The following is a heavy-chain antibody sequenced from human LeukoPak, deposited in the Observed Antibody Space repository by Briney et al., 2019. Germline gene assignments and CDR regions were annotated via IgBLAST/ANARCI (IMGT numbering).Heavy chain of an antibody. D-gene: IGHD3-10*02. Sequence: KPGGSLRLSCAASGFTFSSYNMNWVRQAPGKGLEWVSSISSSTSYIYYADSVKGRFTISRDNSKNTLYLQMNSLRAEDTALYYCAKDRPCTPCSPSDYWGQGTLVTVSS. J-gene: IGHJ4*02. CDR1: GFTFSSYN. CDR3: AKDRPCTPCSPSDY. V-gene: IGHV3-21*04. CDR2: ISSSTSYI.